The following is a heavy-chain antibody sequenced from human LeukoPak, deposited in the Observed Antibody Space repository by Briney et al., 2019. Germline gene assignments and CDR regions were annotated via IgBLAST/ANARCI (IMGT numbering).Heavy chain of an antibody. J-gene: IGHJ4*02. CDR3: ARDLRRSGYNWGCDH. Sequence: ASVTVSFTASGYMFTHYYMHWVRQAPGQGLEWMGMITSSGGDTSYAQKFEGRVTMTRDTSTRTVYMELSSLTSEDTAVYYCARDLRRSGYNWGCDHWGQGTLVTVSP. D-gene: IGHD5-24*01. V-gene: IGHV1-46*01. CDR2: ITSSGGDT. CDR1: GYMFTHYY.